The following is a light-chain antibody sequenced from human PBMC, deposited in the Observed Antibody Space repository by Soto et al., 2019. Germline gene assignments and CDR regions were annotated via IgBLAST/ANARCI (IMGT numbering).Light chain of an antibody. Sequence: EIVLTQSPATLSSFPGDRVTLSCRASQAVNTRLAWYQHKPGQAPRLLIYLASNRAAGVPARFSGSGSGTDFTLTISDVEPEDSATYYCLQDINYPWTFGQGTKVDIK. CDR1: QAVNTR. J-gene: IGKJ1*01. V-gene: IGKV3D-11*01. CDR2: LAS. CDR3: LQDINYPWT.